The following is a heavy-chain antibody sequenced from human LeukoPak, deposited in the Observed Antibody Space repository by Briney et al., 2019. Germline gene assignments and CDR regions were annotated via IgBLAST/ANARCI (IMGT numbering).Heavy chain of an antibody. V-gene: IGHV4-34*01. CDR2: INHSGST. D-gene: IGHD3-3*01. CDR3: ARVPEWDFWSGYYPDY. J-gene: IGHJ4*02. CDR1: GGSISSYY. Sequence: PSETLSLTCTVSGGSISSYYWSWIRQPPGKGLEWIGEINHSGSTNYNPSLKSRVTISVDTSKNQFSLKLSSVTAADTAVYYCARVPEWDFWSGYYPDYWGQGTLVTVSS.